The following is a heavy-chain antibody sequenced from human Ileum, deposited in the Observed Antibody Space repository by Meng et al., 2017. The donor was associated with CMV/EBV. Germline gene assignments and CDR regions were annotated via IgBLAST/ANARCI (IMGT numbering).Heavy chain of an antibody. CDR3: ARSGGYCSGGSCPDA. J-gene: IGHJ5*02. Sequence: QVQLVQFGAEGKKPGASVKASCKASGYTFTSYDISWVRQAPGQGLEWLGWISAYNGNTNYAQKLQGRDTMTTDTSTTTAYMELRSLRSDDTAVYYCARSGGYCSGGSCPDAWGQGTLVTVSS. V-gene: IGHV1-18*01. CDR1: GYTFTSYD. D-gene: IGHD2-15*01. CDR2: ISAYNGNT.